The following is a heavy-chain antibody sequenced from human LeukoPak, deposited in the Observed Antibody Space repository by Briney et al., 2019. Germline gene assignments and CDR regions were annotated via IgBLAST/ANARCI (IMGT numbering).Heavy chain of an antibody. CDR1: RFTFSSYS. CDR2: ISSSSSYI. Sequence: KTGGSLRLSCAASRFTFSSYSMNWVRQAPGKGLEWVSSISSSSSYIYYADSVKGRFTISRDNAKNSLYLQMNSLRAEDTAAYYCARDAGRTVTQLPKTPFDYWGQGTLVTVSS. V-gene: IGHV3-21*01. CDR3: ARDAGRTVTQLPKTPFDY. D-gene: IGHD4-11*01. J-gene: IGHJ4*02.